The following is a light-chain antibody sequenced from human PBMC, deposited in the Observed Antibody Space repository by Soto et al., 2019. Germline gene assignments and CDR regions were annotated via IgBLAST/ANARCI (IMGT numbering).Light chain of an antibody. J-gene: IGLJ1*01. CDR2: EVS. CDR1: SSDVSRYNY. CDR3: SSYTSTFTYV. V-gene: IGLV2-14*01. Sequence: QSALTQPASVSGSPGQSITISCSGTSSDVSRYNYVSWYQQHPGTAPKLMIYEVSNRPSGVSNRFSGSKSGDTASLTISGLQAEDEADYYCSSYTSTFTYVFGAGTKVTVL.